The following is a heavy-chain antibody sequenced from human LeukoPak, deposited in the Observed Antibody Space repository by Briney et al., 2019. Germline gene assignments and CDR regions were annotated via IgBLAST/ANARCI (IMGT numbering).Heavy chain of an antibody. V-gene: IGHV4-39*01. D-gene: IGHD6-19*01. Sequence: PSETLSLTCTGSGGSISSSSYYWGWIRQPPGKGLEWIGSIYYSGSTYYNPSLKSRVTISVDTSKNQFSLKLSSVTAADTAVYYCARHNPSIAVAGTGWYFDLWGRGTQVTVSS. CDR2: IYYSGST. CDR3: ARHNPSIAVAGTGWYFDL. J-gene: IGHJ2*01. CDR1: GGSISSSSYY.